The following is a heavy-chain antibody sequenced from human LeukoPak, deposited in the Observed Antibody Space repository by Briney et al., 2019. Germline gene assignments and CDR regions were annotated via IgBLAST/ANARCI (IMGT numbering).Heavy chain of an antibody. CDR2: ISGSGGST. Sequence: PGGSLRLSCAASGFTFSSYAMSWVRQAPGKGLEWVSAISGSGGSTYYADSVKGRFTISRDNSKNTLYLQLNSLRAEDTAVYYCAKDRGYKSGWYGGAVDYWGQGTLVTVSS. CDR3: AKDRGYKSGWYGGAVDY. CDR1: GFTFSSYA. V-gene: IGHV3-23*01. D-gene: IGHD6-19*01. J-gene: IGHJ4*02.